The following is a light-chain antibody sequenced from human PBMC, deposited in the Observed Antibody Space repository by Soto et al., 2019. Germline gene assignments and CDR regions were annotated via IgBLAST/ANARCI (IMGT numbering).Light chain of an antibody. Sequence: DIVMTQSPLSLPVTPGEPASISCRSSQSLLYTNGFNYVDWYLQKPGQSPQLLIYLGSNRASGVPDRFSGSGSGTDFTPKISRVEAEDVGVYYCMQALQTPRTFGQGTKVEIK. CDR3: MQALQTPRT. V-gene: IGKV2-28*01. CDR1: QSLLYTNGFNY. CDR2: LGS. J-gene: IGKJ1*01.